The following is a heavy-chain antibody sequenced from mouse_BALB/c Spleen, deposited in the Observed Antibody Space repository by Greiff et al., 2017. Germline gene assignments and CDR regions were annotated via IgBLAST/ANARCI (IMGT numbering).Heavy chain of an antibody. CDR2: IWAGGST. CDR3: ATYGYYAMDY. D-gene: IGHD1-1*02. CDR1: GFSLTSYG. V-gene: IGHV2-9*02. Sequence: QVHVKQSGPGLVAPSQSLSITCTVSGFSLTSYGVHWVRQPPGKGLEWLGVIWAGGSTNYNSALMSRLSISKDNSKSQVFLKMNSLQTDDTAMYYCATYGYYAMDYWGQGTSVTVSS. J-gene: IGHJ4*01.